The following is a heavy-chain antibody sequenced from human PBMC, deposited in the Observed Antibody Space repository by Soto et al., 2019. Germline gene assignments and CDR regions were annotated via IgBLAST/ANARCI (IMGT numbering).Heavy chain of an antibody. CDR1: EFTFSSFA. D-gene: IGHD5-12*01. Sequence: EVQLLESGGGLVQPGGSLRLSCAASEFTFSSFAMSWVRQAPGKGLEWVSSISGSGDNTYYADSVTGRFTISRDNAKNTLYLQLNGRRVEDTAVYSCATIPTMSRPSTYFEYWGPGTLVTASS. J-gene: IGHJ4*02. V-gene: IGHV3-23*01. CDR3: ATIPTMSRPSTYFEY. CDR2: ISGSGDNT.